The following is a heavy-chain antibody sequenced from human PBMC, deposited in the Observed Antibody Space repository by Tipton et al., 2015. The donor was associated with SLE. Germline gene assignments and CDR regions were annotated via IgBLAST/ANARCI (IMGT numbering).Heavy chain of an antibody. Sequence: TLSLTCTVSGGSISSYYWSWIRQPPGKGLEWIGYIYYSGSTNYNPSLKSRVTISVDTSKNQFSLKLSSVTAADTAVYYCARVPGMEMYYYYYMDVWGKGTTVTVSS. CDR1: GGSISSYY. D-gene: IGHD3-10*01. V-gene: IGHV4-59*12. CDR3: ARVPGMEMYYYYYMDV. CDR2: IYYSGST. J-gene: IGHJ6*03.